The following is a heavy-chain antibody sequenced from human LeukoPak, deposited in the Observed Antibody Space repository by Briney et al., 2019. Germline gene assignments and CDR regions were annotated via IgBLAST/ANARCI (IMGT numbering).Heavy chain of an antibody. D-gene: IGHD3-22*01. CDR2: IYYSGST. CDR3: ARVTGYMIEDYFDY. Sequence: SETLSLTCAVYGGSFSGYYWSWIRQPPGKGLEWIGYIYYSGSTNYKPSLKSRVTISVETSKNQFSLKPRSVTAADTAVYYCARVTGYMIEDYFDYWGQGTLVTVSS. J-gene: IGHJ4*02. V-gene: IGHV4-59*01. CDR1: GGSFSGYY.